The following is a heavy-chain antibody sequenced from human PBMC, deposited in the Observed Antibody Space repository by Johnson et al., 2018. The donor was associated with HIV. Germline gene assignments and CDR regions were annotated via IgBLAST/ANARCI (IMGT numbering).Heavy chain of an antibody. CDR2: IKSTSDDGTT. D-gene: IGHD6-13*01. V-gene: IGHV3-15*01. CDR3: ARDGTSRGGAFDI. Sequence: MQLVESGGGLVQPGRSLRLSCAASGFTFDDYAMHWVRQAPGKGLEWVGRIKSTSDDGTTDYATPVKGRFTISRDDSQDTLYLQMNSLRAEDTAVYYCARDGTSRGGAFDIWGQGTMVTVSS. J-gene: IGHJ3*02. CDR1: GFTFDDYA.